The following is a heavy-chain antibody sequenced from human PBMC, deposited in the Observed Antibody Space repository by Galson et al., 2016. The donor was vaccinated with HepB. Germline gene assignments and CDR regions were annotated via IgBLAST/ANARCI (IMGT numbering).Heavy chain of an antibody. CDR1: GGSISDYY. CDR2: VHSSGST. D-gene: IGHD4-17*01. Sequence: SETLSLTCTVSGGSISDYYWSWIRQPPGKGLERIGNVHSSGSTNYKLSLKSRVTISLDTSRKPFSLKLNSVTAAATAVYYCARYPGEYGDWGVGCDLRGQGTMVTVSS. J-gene: IGHJ3*01. CDR3: ARYPGEYGDWGVGCDL. V-gene: IGHV4-59*08.